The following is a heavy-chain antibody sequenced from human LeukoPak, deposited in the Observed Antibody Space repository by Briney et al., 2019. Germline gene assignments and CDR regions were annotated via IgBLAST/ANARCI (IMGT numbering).Heavy chain of an antibody. CDR1: GFTFSSYW. CDR2: INSDGSST. J-gene: IGHJ4*02. Sequence: PGGSLRLSCAASGFTFSSYWMHWVRQAPGKGLVWVSRINSDGSSTSYADSVKGRFTISGDNAKNTLYLQMNSLRAEDTAVYYCARVEGSGYLQYLNWGQGTLVTVSS. CDR3: ARVEGSGYLQYLN. D-gene: IGHD3-22*01. V-gene: IGHV3-74*01.